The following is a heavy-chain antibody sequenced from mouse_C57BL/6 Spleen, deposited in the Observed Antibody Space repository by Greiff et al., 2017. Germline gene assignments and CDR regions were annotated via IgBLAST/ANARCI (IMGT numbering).Heavy chain of an antibody. Sequence: VQLQQSGAELVKPGASVKISCKASGYTFTDYYMTWVKQSHGKSLEWIGDINPSSGGTSYNQKFKGKATLTVDKSSSTAYMELRSLTSEDSAVYYCAVGSTVASPYFDVWGTGTTVTVSS. CDR3: AVGSTVASPYFDV. J-gene: IGHJ1*03. V-gene: IGHV1-26*01. D-gene: IGHD1-1*01. CDR1: GYTFTDYY. CDR2: INPSSGGT.